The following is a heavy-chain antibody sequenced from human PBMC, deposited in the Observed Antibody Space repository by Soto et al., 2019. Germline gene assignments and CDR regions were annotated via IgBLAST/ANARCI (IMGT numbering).Heavy chain of an antibody. CDR3: ARQINYICDF. D-gene: IGHD1-7*01. CDR1: GYKFDNAW. V-gene: IGHV5-51*01. CDR2: IKPGASDI. Sequence: EVQLVQSGAEVKKPGESLKISCKGAGYKFDNAWIGWVRQMPGKGLEWMGIIKPGASDIRYSPSFRGQVIISADAAVSTAYLQLNSLKASDTAIYYWARQINYICDFWGQGTLVTVSS. J-gene: IGHJ4*02.